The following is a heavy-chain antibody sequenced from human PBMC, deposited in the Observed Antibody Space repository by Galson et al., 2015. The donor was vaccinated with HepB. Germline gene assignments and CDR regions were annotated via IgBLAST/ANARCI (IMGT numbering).Heavy chain of an antibody. CDR1: GFTFSSYG. V-gene: IGHV3-30*18. CDR3: AKDQGHCSGGSCYYYGMDV. D-gene: IGHD2-15*01. J-gene: IGHJ6*02. Sequence: SLRLSCAASGFTFSSYGMHWVRQAPGKGLEWVAVISYDGSNKYYADSVKGRFTISRDNSKNTLYLQMNSLRAEDTAVYYCAKDQGHCSGGSCYYYGMDVWGQGTTVTVSS. CDR2: ISYDGSNK.